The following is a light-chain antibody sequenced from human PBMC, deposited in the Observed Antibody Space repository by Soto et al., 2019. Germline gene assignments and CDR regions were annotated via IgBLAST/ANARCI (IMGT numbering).Light chain of an antibody. Sequence: QSVLPQPPSASGTPGQRVTISCSGSSSNIGSNTVNWYQQVQGTAPRLLIYSNNQRPSGVPDRFSAAKSGTSASLAVSGLQSEDEAHYYCAAWDDSLNGPLFGGGTKLTVL. CDR2: SNN. CDR3: AAWDDSLNGPL. V-gene: IGLV1-44*01. J-gene: IGLJ3*02. CDR1: SSNIGSNT.